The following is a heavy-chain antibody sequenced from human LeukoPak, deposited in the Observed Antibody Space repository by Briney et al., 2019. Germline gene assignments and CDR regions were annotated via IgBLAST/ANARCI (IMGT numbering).Heavy chain of an antibody. CDR2: ISGSGGST. D-gene: IGHD3-3*01. CDR1: GFTFSSYA. V-gene: IGHV3-23*01. CDR3: AKDPTRLRFLEWLLYFDY. Sequence: GGSLRLSCAASGFTFSSYAMSWVRQAPGKGLEWVSAISGSGGSTYYADSVKGRFTISRDNSKNTLCLQMNSLRAEDTAVYYCAKDPTRLRFLEWLLYFDYWGQGTLVTVFS. J-gene: IGHJ4*02.